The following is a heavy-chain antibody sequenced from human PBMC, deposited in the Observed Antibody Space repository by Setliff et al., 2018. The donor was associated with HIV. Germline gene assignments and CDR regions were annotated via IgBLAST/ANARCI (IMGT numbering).Heavy chain of an antibody. J-gene: IGHJ4*02. CDR3: TRRFEKWLAFDY. V-gene: IGHV4-38-2*01. Sequence: ASETLSLTCVVSDYSINSGYYWAWIRQSPGKGLEWIGNVYHSGGTYDNPSLRSRVTISVDTSTNQFSLNLASVTAADTAVYYCTRRFEKWLAFDYWGQGTLVTVSS. D-gene: IGHD6-19*01. CDR1: DYSINSGYY. CDR2: VYHSGGT.